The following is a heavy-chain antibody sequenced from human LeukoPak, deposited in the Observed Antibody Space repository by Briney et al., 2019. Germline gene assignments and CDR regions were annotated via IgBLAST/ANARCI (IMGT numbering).Heavy chain of an antibody. CDR3: ARDSVAMSTIRDFGY. V-gene: IGHV1-18*01. CDR2: ISAYNGDT. Sequence: GASVKVSCKASGYTFTSYGFSWVPQAPGRGLEWMGWISAYNGDTNYAQKLQGRVTMTTDTSTSTAYMELRSLRSDDTAVYYCARDSVAMSTIRDFGYWGQGTLVTVSS. CDR1: GYTFTSYG. D-gene: IGHD5-24*01. J-gene: IGHJ4*02.